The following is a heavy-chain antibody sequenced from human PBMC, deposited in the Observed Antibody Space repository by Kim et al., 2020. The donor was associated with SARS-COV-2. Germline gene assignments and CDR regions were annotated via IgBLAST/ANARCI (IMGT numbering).Heavy chain of an antibody. J-gene: IGHJ4*02. Sequence: GESLKISCKGSGYSFTSYWISWVRQMPGKGLEWMGRIDPSDSYTNYSPSFQGHVTISADKSISTAYLQWSSLKASDTAMYYCARFSYYYDSSGYYRDFDCWGQGTLVTVSS. V-gene: IGHV5-10-1*01. CDR2: IDPSDSYT. CDR1: GYSFTSYW. CDR3: ARFSYYYDSSGYYRDFDC. D-gene: IGHD3-22*01.